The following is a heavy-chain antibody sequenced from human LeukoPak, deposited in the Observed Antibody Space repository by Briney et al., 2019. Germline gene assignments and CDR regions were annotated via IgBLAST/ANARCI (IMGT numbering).Heavy chain of an antibody. CDR3: ARDRGSSSWDNWFDP. D-gene: IGHD6-13*01. Sequence: GASVKVSCKASGYTFTGYYMHWVRQAPGQGLEWMGWINPNSGGTNYAQKFQGRVTMTRGTSISTAYMELSRLRSDDTAVYYCARDRGSSSWDNWFDPWGQGTLVTVSS. J-gene: IGHJ5*02. CDR1: GYTFTGYY. V-gene: IGHV1-2*02. CDR2: INPNSGGT.